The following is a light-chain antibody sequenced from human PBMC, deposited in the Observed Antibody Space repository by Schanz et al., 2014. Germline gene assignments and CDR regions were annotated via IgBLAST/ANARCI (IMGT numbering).Light chain of an antibody. CDR3: QQYNIWPLT. V-gene: IGKV3D-15*01. J-gene: IGKJ4*02. CDR2: DAS. CDR1: QSVSSN. Sequence: EIAMTQSPATLSVSPGERAAISCRASQSVSSNLAWYQQKPGQAPRLLIYDASNRATGIPARFRGSGSGTDFTLTISSQQSEDFAVYLCQQYNIWPLTFGGGTKVHIK.